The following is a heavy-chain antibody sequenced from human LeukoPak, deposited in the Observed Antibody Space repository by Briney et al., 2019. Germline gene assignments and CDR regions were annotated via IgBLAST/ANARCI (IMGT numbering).Heavy chain of an antibody. V-gene: IGHV2-5*02. J-gene: IGHJ4*02. CDR3: ARRLSDRSYNESPDYSDY. Sequence: SGPTLVQPTQPLRLTCTFSGFSLTTIGVGVGWIRRPPGKALEWLAFLYWDEDERYSPSLKSRLTLTKDTSKNQVLLTMTNMDPVDTAKYFCARRLSDRSYNESPDYSDYWGQGTLVTVSS. CDR2: LYWDEDE. CDR1: GFSLTTIGVG. D-gene: IGHD1-26*01.